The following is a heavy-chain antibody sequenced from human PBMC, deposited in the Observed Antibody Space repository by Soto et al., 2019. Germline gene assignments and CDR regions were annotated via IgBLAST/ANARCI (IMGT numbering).Heavy chain of an antibody. Sequence: QVQLQESGPGLLKPSETLSLTCTVTGGSISSCYLSWIRQPAGKGLEWIVRLYSSGSTNYNDSLKSRITMSVATSKTKFSLVMTSVTAADTAVYYCARWATGAISHGMDVWGQGATVTVSS. J-gene: IGHJ6*02. D-gene: IGHD2-8*02. CDR2: LYSSGST. CDR3: ARWATGAISHGMDV. V-gene: IGHV4-4*07. CDR1: GGSISSCY.